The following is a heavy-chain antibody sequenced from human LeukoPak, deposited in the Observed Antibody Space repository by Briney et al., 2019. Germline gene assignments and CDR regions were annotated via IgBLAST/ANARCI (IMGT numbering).Heavy chain of an antibody. J-gene: IGHJ4*02. Sequence: GGSLRLSCAASGFTFSSYAMSWVRQAPGKGLEWVPAISGSGGSTYYADSVKGRFTISRDNSKNTLYLLMNSLIPEDTAVYYCAREVVSSPSYFDSWGQGTLVTVSS. V-gene: IGHV3-23*01. D-gene: IGHD2-15*01. CDR3: AREVVSSPSYFDS. CDR2: ISGSGGST. CDR1: GFTFSSYA.